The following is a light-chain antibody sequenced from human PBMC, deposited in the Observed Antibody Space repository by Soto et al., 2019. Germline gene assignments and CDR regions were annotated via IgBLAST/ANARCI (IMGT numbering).Light chain of an antibody. J-gene: IGKJ5*01. Sequence: DIVLTQSPGTLSLSPGERATLSCRASQSVTSSYLAWYQHKPGQAPRLLIYGASSRATGIPDRFSGSGSGTDFTLTISRLEPEDCAVYFCQQYGALPRFGQGTRLEIK. CDR3: QQYGALPR. V-gene: IGKV3-20*01. CDR1: QSVTSSY. CDR2: GAS.